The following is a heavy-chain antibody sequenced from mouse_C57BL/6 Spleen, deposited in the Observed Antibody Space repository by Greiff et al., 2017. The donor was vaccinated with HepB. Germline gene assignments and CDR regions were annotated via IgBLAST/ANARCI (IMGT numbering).Heavy chain of an antibody. D-gene: IGHD2-4*01. J-gene: IGHJ2*01. V-gene: IGHV1-80*01. Sequence: VQLQQSGAELVKPGASVKISCKASGYAFSSYWMNWVKQRPGKGLEWIGQIYPGDGDTNYNGKFKGKATLTADKSSSTADMQLSSLTSEDSAVYCCARGGGYYDLDYWGQGTTLTVSS. CDR3: ARGGGYYDLDY. CDR1: GYAFSSYW. CDR2: IYPGDGDT.